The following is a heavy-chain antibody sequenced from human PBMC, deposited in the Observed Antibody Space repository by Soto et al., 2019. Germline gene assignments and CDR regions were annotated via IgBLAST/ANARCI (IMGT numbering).Heavy chain of an antibody. D-gene: IGHD6-13*01. CDR1: GYTFTGYY. V-gene: IGHV1-2*02. J-gene: IGHJ6*02. CDR3: ARNLAAAGLGYGMDV. CDR2: INPNSGGT. Sequence: ASVKVSCKASGYTFTGYYMHWVRQAPGQGLEWMGWINPNSGGTNYAQKFQGRVTMTRDTSISTAYMELSRLRSDDTAAYYCARNLAAAGLGYGMDVWGQGTTVTVSS.